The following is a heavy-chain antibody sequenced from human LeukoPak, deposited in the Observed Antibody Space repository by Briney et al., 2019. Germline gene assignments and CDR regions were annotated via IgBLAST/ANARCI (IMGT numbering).Heavy chain of an antibody. CDR3: ARGEAARPDY. CDR1: GFTFSNYG. V-gene: IGHV3-48*01. D-gene: IGHD6-6*01. J-gene: IGHJ4*02. Sequence: GGSLRLSCAASGFTFSNYGMDWVRQAPGKGLEWVAYISSSSSSIYYADSVKGRFTISRDNAKNSLFLQMNSLRAEDTAVYYCARGEAARPDYWGQGTLVTVSS. CDR2: ISSSSSSI.